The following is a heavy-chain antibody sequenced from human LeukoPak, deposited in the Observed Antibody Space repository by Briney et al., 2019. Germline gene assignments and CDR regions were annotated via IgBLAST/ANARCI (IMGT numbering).Heavy chain of an antibody. CDR2: ISSSSSYI. CDR1: GFTFSSYS. D-gene: IGHD1-26*01. V-gene: IGHV3-21*04. J-gene: IGHJ4*02. Sequence: GGSLRLSCAASGFTFSSYSMNWVRQAPGKGLEWVSSISSSSSYIYYADSVKGRFTISRDNSKNTLYLQMNSLRAEDTAVYYCAKVGVAGATTIFYWGQGTLVTVSS. CDR3: AKVGVAGATTIFY.